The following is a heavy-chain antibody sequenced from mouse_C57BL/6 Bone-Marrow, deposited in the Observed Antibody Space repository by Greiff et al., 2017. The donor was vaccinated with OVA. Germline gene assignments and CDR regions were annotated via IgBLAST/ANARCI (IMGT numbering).Heavy chain of an antibody. D-gene: IGHD1-1*01. J-gene: IGHJ2*01. V-gene: IGHV3-6*01. Sequence: EVQLQESGPGLVKPSQSLSLTCSVTGYSITSGYYWNWILQFPGNKLEWMGYISYDGSNNYNPSLKNRISITRDTSKNQFFLKLNSVTTEDTATYYCAKDYGSSYEESYYFDYWGQGTTLTVSS. CDR2: ISYDGSN. CDR3: AKDYGSSYEESYYFDY. CDR1: GYSITSGYY.